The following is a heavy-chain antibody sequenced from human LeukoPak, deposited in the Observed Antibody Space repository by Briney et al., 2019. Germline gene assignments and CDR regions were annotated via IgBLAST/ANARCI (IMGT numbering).Heavy chain of an antibody. D-gene: IGHD6-13*01. Sequence: PSETLSLTCAVSGGSISSSNWWSRVRQPPGKGLEWIGEIYHSGSTNYNPSLKSRVTISVDKSKNQFSLKLSSVTAADTAVYYCARDHVQYSSSWYAYYYGMDVWGQGTTVTVSS. CDR3: ARDHVQYSSSWYAYYYGMDV. J-gene: IGHJ6*02. V-gene: IGHV4-4*02. CDR2: IYHSGST. CDR1: GGSISSSNW.